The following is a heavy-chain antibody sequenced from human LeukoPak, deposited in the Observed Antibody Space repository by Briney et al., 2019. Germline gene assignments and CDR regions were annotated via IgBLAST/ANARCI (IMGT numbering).Heavy chain of an antibody. Sequence: GGSLRLSCAASGFTFSNAWMNWVRQAPGKGLEWVGRIKSKTDGGTTDYAAPVKGGFTISRDDSKNTLYLQMNSLKTEDTAVYYCTTGRSDRKAYYFDYWGQGTLVTVSS. V-gene: IGHV3-15*07. CDR2: IKSKTDGGTT. CDR1: GFTFSNAW. CDR3: TTGRSDRKAYYFDY. J-gene: IGHJ4*02.